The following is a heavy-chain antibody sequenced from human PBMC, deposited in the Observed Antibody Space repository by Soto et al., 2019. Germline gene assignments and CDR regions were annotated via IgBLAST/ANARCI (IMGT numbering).Heavy chain of an antibody. Sequence: EVQLVESGGGLVQPGGSLKLSCAASGFTFSGSAIHWVRQASGKGLEWVGGIRDKVNKYATAYAASVTGRFTISRDDSKNMAYLQMNSLKTDDTAVYYCGYDFWSAYYSVGQTSGMDVWGQGTTVTVSS. CDR1: GFTFSGSA. J-gene: IGHJ6*02. CDR2: IRDKVNKYAT. V-gene: IGHV3-73*02. CDR3: GYDFWSAYYSVGQTSGMDV. D-gene: IGHD3-3*01.